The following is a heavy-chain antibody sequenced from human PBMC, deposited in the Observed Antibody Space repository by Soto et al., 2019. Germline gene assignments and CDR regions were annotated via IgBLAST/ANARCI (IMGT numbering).Heavy chain of an antibody. D-gene: IGHD6-19*01. Sequence: QVQLVQSGAEVKKPGSSVKVSCKASGGTFSSYAISWVRQAPGQGLEWMGGIIPIFGTANYAQKFQGRVTITADESTSTAYMELSSLRSEDTAVYYCARDLSSGWNKRNYYYSYGMDVWGQGTTVTVSS. V-gene: IGHV1-69*12. J-gene: IGHJ6*02. CDR1: GGTFSSYA. CDR3: ARDLSSGWNKRNYYYSYGMDV. CDR2: IIPIFGTA.